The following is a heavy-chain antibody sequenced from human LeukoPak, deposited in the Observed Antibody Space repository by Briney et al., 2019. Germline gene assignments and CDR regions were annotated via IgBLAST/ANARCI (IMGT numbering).Heavy chain of an antibody. V-gene: IGHV4-30-4*01. J-gene: IGHJ5*02. CDR1: GASISSGDYH. CDR3: ARGFGAGNYYYGWFDP. D-gene: IGHD3-10*01. Sequence: SQTLSLTCTVSGASISSGDYHWNWIRQPPGKGLEWIGFTHDSGSTYYNPSLKSRVSISRDMSKNQLSLMLSSVTAADTAVYYCARGFGAGNYYYGWFDPWGQGTLVSVSS. CDR2: THDSGST.